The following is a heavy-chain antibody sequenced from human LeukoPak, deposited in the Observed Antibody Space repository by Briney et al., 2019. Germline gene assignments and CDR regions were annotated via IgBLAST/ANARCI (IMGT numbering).Heavy chain of an antibody. Sequence: SETLSLTCAVYGGSFSCYYWSWIRQPPGKGLEWIGEINHSGSTNYNPSLKSRVTISVDTSKNQFSLKLSSVAAADTAVYYCARGLRGYYYGMDVWGQGTTVTVSS. CDR1: GGSFSCYY. J-gene: IGHJ6*02. CDR3: ARGLRGYYYGMDV. V-gene: IGHV4-34*01. CDR2: INHSGST.